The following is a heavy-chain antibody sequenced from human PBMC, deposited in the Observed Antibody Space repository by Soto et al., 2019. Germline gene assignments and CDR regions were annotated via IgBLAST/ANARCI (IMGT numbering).Heavy chain of an antibody. J-gene: IGHJ4*02. CDR3: ARDPSSTYYFDY. V-gene: IGHV3-7*04. D-gene: IGHD6-13*01. Sequence: EVQLVDSGGGLVQPGGSLRLSCVASGFTFSSYWMSWVRQAPGKGLEWVANIKQDGSEKYYVDSVKGRFTISRDNAKNSLYLQMNSLRAEDTAVYYCARDPSSTYYFDYWGQGTLVTVSS. CDR2: IKQDGSEK. CDR1: GFTFSSYW.